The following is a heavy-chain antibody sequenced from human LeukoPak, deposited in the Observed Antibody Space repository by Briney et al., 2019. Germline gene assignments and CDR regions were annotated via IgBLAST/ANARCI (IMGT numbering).Heavy chain of an antibody. CDR3: ARESKVVPAAGYFDY. J-gene: IGHJ4*02. D-gene: IGHD2-2*01. CDR2: INPSGGST. Sequence: ASVKVSCKASGYTFTSYYMHWMRQAPRQGLEWMGIINPSGGSTSYAQKFQGRVTMTRDTSTSTVYMELSSLRSEDTAVYYCARESKVVPAAGYFDYWGQGTLVTVSS. CDR1: GYTFTSYY. V-gene: IGHV1-46*01.